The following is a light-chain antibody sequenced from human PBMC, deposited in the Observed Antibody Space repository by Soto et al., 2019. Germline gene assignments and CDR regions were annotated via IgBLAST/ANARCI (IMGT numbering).Light chain of an antibody. Sequence: EIALTQSPATLSLSPGERATLSCRASQTISHSLAWYQEKPGQAPRLLIYDSSNRATGIPPRFSGSGSGTDFTLTISSLEPEDFAVYYCQQRNSWPPPTFGGGTRVEI. CDR3: QQRNSWPPPT. CDR2: DSS. CDR1: QTISHS. V-gene: IGKV3-11*01. J-gene: IGKJ4*01.